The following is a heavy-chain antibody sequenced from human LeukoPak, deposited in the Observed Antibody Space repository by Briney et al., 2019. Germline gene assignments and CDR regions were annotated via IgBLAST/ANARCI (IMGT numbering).Heavy chain of an antibody. J-gene: IGHJ4*02. V-gene: IGHV4-34*01. CDR1: GGSFSGYY. CDR3: ARADQELLWFGELRRYFDY. D-gene: IGHD3-10*01. CDR2: INHSGST. Sequence: PSETLSLTCAVDGGSFSGYYWSWIRQPPGKGLEWIGEINHSGSTNYNPSLKSRVTISVDTSKNQFSLKLSSVTAADTAVYYCARADQELLWFGELRRYFDYWGQGTLVTVSS.